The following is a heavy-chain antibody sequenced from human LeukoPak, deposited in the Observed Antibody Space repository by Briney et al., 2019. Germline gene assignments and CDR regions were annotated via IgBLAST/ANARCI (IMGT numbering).Heavy chain of an antibody. CDR3: AKQLGYCSDGSCYFPY. CDR2: ISNNGGYT. V-gene: IGHV3-23*01. Sequence: PGGSLRLSCAAFGFMFRSDAMSWVRQAPGKGLEWVSAISNNGGYTYYADSVQGRFTISRDNSKSTLCLQMNSLRAEDTAVYYCAKQLGYCSDGSCYFPYWGQGTLVTVSS. D-gene: IGHD2-15*01. J-gene: IGHJ4*02. CDR1: GFMFRSDA.